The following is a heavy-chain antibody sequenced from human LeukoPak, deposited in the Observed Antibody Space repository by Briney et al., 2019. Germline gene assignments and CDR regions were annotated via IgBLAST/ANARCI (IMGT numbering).Heavy chain of an antibody. J-gene: IGHJ4*02. CDR3: ARDASRYGDYVYFDY. V-gene: IGHV4-34*01. D-gene: IGHD4-17*01. CDR1: GGSFSGYY. Sequence: SETLSLTCAVYGGSFSGYYWSWIRQPPGKGLEWIGEINHSGSTNYNPSLKSRVTISVDTSKNQFSLKLSSVTAADTAVYYCARDASRYGDYVYFDYWGQGTLVTVSS. CDR2: INHSGST.